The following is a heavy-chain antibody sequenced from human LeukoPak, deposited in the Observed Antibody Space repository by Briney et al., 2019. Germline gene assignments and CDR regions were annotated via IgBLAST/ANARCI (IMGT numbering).Heavy chain of an antibody. J-gene: IGHJ2*01. D-gene: IGHD2-21*02. V-gene: IGHV3-7*01. CDR1: GLTFSSYW. CDR3: AREWLLSKTRRFFDV. Sequence: GGSLRLSCAGSGLTFSSYWMTWVRQAPGKGLEWVANIKQDGSEENYVDSVKGRFTISRDHAKNSVYLQMNSLRGEDTAVYYCAREWLLSKTRRFFDVWGRGTLVTVSS. CDR2: IKQDGSEE.